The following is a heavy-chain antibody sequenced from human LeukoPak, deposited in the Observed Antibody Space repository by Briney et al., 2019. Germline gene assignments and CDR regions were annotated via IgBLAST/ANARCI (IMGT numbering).Heavy chain of an antibody. CDR3: AKVKYDYGDPVGWSDP. CDR1: GFTFWNYA. CDR2: ISSSGGNT. D-gene: IGHD4-17*01. J-gene: IGHJ5*02. Sequence: GGSLRLSCAASGFTFWNYAITWVRQAPGKGLEWVSHISSSGGNTYYADSVKGRFTISRDNSNNTLYLQMNSLRGEDTAVYYCAKVKYDYGDPVGWSDPWGRGTLVTVSS. V-gene: IGHV3-23*01.